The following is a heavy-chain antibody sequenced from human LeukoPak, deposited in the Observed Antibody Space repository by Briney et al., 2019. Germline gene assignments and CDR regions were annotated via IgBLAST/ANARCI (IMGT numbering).Heavy chain of an antibody. Sequence: GGSLRLSCAASGFTFSSYEMNWVRQAPGKGLEWVSYISSSDSTIYYADSVKGRFTISRDNAKNSLFLQMNSLRAEDTAVYYCARDRTVGVTPYFDYWGQGTLVTVSS. D-gene: IGHD1-26*01. CDR2: ISSSDSTI. V-gene: IGHV3-48*03. CDR3: ARDRTVGVTPYFDY. J-gene: IGHJ4*02. CDR1: GFTFSSYE.